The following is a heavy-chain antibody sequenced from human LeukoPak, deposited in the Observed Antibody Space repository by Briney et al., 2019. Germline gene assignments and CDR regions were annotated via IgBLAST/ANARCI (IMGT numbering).Heavy chain of an antibody. CDR1: GGSISSSSYY. CDR2: IYYSGST. Sequence: SETLSLTCTVSGGSISSSSYYWGWIRQPPGKGLEWIGSIYYSGSTYYNPSLKSRVTISADTSKNQFSLKLSSVTAADTAAYYCARGEYYDSSGPFDYWGQGTLVTVSS. CDR3: ARGEYYDSSGPFDY. D-gene: IGHD3-22*01. J-gene: IGHJ4*02. V-gene: IGHV4-39*07.